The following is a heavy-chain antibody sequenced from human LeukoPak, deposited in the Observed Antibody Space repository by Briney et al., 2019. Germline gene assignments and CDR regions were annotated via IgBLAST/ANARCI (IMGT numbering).Heavy chain of an antibody. J-gene: IGHJ4*02. CDR3: AKVGYGWYEVDY. CDR2: IRYEGSEG. Sequence: GGSLRLSCAVSGFTFSTYGMHWVRQAPGKGLDWVAFIRYEGSEGYYADSVKDRFTVSRDNSKNTLYLQMNSLRVEDRAVYYCAKVGYGWYEVDYWGQGTLVTVSS. V-gene: IGHV3-30*02. D-gene: IGHD6-19*01. CDR1: GFTFSTYG.